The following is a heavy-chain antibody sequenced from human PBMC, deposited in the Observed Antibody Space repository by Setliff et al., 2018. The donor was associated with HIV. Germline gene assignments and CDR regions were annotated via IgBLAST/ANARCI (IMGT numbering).Heavy chain of an antibody. CDR3: ARDRDHFYGGMDV. D-gene: IGHD3-3*02. V-gene: IGHV1-69*05. CDR1: GGTFSNYV. CDR2: IITNFGTS. J-gene: IGHJ6*02. Sequence: SVKVSCKASGGTFSNYVISWVRQAPGQGLEWMGGIITNFGTSNYAQKFQGRVTLTTDESTSTAYMELSSLRSEDTAVYYCARDRDHFYGGMDVWGPGTTVTVS.